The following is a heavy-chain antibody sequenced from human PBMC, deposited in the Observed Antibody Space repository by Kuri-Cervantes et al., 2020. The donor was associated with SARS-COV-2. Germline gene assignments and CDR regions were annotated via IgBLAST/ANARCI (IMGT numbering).Heavy chain of an antibody. D-gene: IGHD1-7*01. V-gene: IGHV3-30-3*01. J-gene: IGHJ2*01. Sequence: GESLKISCAASGFTFSSYAMHWVRQAPGKGLEWVAVTTDDGTNKYYADSVKGRFTISRDNSKNTLYLQMNSLRTEDTAVYNCARGFELLQYLDLWGRGTLVTVSS. CDR1: GFTFSSYA. CDR3: ARGFELLQYLDL. CDR2: TTDDGTNK.